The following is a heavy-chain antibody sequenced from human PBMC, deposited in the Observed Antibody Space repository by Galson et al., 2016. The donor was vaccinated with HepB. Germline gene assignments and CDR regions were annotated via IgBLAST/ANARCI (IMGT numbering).Heavy chain of an antibody. D-gene: IGHD5-12*01. Sequence: SLRLSCAASGFSFTSSAMSWVRQAPGQGLEWISAISASGGSTYYADSVKGRFTVSRDNSKNTLFLQMNSRRAEDTAVYYCAKATLVATITEFDYWGQGTLVTVSS. CDR3: AKATLVATITEFDY. CDR1: GFSFTSSA. J-gene: IGHJ4*02. CDR2: ISASGGST. V-gene: IGHV3-23*01.